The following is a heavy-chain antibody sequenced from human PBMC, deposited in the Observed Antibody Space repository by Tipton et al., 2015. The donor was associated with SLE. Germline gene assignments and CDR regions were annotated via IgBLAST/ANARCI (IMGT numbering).Heavy chain of an antibody. CDR1: GGSISSYY. J-gene: IGHJ4*02. V-gene: IGHV4-59*01. Sequence: TLSLTCTVSGGSISSYYWSWIRQPPGKGLEWIGYIYYSGSTNYNPSLKSRVTISVDTSKNQFSLKLSSVTAADTAVYYCARDGYGGRHFSYWGQGTLVSVSP. D-gene: IGHD4/OR15-4a*01. CDR3: ARDGYGGRHFSY. CDR2: IYYSGST.